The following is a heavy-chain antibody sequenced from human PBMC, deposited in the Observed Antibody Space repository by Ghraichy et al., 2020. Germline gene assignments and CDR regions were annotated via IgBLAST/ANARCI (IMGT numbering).Heavy chain of an antibody. CDR3: ARGGTRYCSGGSCYSDY. Sequence: ASVKVSCKASGYTFTSYGISWVRQAPGQGLEWMGWISAYNGNTNYAQKLQGRVTMTTDTSTSTAYMELRSLRSDDTAVYYCARGGTRYCSGGSCYSDYWGQGTLVTVSS. V-gene: IGHV1-18*04. CDR2: ISAYNGNT. D-gene: IGHD2-15*01. CDR1: GYTFTSYG. J-gene: IGHJ4*02.